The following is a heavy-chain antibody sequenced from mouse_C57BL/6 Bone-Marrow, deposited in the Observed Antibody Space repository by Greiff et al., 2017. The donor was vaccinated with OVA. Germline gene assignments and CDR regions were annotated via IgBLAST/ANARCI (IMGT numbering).Heavy chain of an antibody. CDR3: ARQGHYGSRGFAY. CDR1: GFTFSDYG. Sequence: EVMLVESGGGLVQPGGSLKLSCAASGFTFSDYGMAWVRQAPRKGPAWVAFISNLAYSIYYADTVTGRFTISRENAKNTLYLEMSSLRSEDTAMYYCARQGHYGSRGFAYWGQGTLVTVSA. J-gene: IGHJ3*01. CDR2: ISNLAYSI. V-gene: IGHV5-15*01. D-gene: IGHD1-1*01.